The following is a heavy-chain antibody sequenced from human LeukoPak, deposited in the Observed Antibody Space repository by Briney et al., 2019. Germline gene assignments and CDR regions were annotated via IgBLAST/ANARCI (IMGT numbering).Heavy chain of an antibody. CDR1: GGSISSYY. D-gene: IGHD6-13*01. CDR2: IYYNGST. V-gene: IGHV4-59*01. J-gene: IGHJ4*02. CDR3: AGGYEQQLD. Sequence: KPSETVSLTCTVSGGSISSYYWSWIRQPPGKGLEWIGYIYYNGSTNYNPSLKSRVTISVDTSKNQFSLKLSSVTAADTAVYYCAGGYEQQLDWGQGTLVTVSS.